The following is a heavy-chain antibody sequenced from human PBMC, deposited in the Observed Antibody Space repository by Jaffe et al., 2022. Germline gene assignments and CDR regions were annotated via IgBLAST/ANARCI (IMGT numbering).Heavy chain of an antibody. V-gene: IGHV6-1*01. D-gene: IGHD5-12*01. CDR2: TYYRSKWYN. CDR3: ARGVIGDNRAYSGYDPTIGFDY. J-gene: IGHJ4*02. CDR1: GDSVSSNSAA. Sequence: QVQLQQSGPGLVKPSQTLSLTCAISGDSVSSNSAAWNWIRQSPSRGLEWLGRTYYRSKWYNDYAVSVKSRITINPDTSKNQFSLQLNSVTPEDTAVYYCARGVIGDNRAYSGYDPTIGFDYWGQGTLVTVSS.